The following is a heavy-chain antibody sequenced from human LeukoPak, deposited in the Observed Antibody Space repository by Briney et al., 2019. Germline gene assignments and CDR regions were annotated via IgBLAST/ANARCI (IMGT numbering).Heavy chain of an antibody. V-gene: IGHV3-74*01. Sequence: GGSLRLSCAASGFTFTNYWMHWVRQAPGMGLVWVSRLPPDELDIIYADSVKGRFTISRDNAKNSLYLQMNSPRAEDTAIYCCTRVGYIDEGIDYWGQGTLVTVSS. D-gene: IGHD5-24*01. CDR2: LPPDELDI. J-gene: IGHJ4*02. CDR1: GFTFTNYW. CDR3: TRVGYIDEGIDY.